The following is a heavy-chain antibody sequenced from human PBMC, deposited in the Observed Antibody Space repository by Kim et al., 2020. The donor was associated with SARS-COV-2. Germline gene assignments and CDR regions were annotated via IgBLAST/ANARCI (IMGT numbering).Heavy chain of an antibody. CDR3: AHRRSLLYGSARGAFDI. Sequence: SGPTLVNPTQTLTLTCTFSGFSLSTSGVGVGWIRQPPGKALEWLALIYWDDDKRYSPSLKSRLTITKDTSKNQVVLTMTNMDPVDTATYYCAHRRSLLYGSARGAFDIWGQGTMVTVSS. CDR2: IYWDDDK. J-gene: IGHJ3*02. V-gene: IGHV2-5*02. CDR1: GFSLSTSGVG. D-gene: IGHD3-10*01.